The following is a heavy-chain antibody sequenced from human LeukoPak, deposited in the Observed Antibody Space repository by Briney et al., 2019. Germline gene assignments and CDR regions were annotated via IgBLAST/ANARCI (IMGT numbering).Heavy chain of an antibody. CDR1: GFTFSSYA. CDR2: ISGSGGST. CDR3: AKGASGYSYGLNFDY. J-gene: IGHJ4*02. D-gene: IGHD5-18*01. Sequence: GGSLRLSCAASGFTFSSYAMNWVRQAPGKGLEWVSAISGSGGSTYYADSVKGRFPISRDNSKNTLYLQMNSLRAEDTAVYYCAKGASGYSYGLNFDYWGQGTLVTVSS. V-gene: IGHV3-23*01.